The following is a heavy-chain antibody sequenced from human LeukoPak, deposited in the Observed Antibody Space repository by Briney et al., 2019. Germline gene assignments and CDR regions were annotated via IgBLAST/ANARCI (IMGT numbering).Heavy chain of an antibody. CDR1: GGSIRSSSYC. J-gene: IGHJ5*02. CDR3: ARTENYIPEDCFDP. Sequence: PSETLSLTCSVSGGSIRSSSYCWGWIRQPPGKGLEWIGTICYSGSTIYNPSLKSRVTLSVDTSKNQFSLKLSSVTAADTAVYYCARTENYIPEDCFDPWGQGTLVTVSS. V-gene: IGHV4-39*01. D-gene: IGHD5-24*01. CDR2: ICYSGST.